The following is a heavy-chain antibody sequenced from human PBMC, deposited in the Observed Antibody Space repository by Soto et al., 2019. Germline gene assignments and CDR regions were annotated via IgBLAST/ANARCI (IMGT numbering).Heavy chain of an antibody. J-gene: IGHJ6*02. CDR1: GFTFSSYE. Sequence: GGPLRLSCAASGFTFSSYEMNWVRQAPGKGLEWVSYISSSGSTIYYADSVKGRFTISRDNAKNSLYLQMNILRAEDTAVYYCARDGPPTKNWYCYYGMDVWGQGTTVTVSS. CDR3: ARDGPPTKNWYCYYGMDV. V-gene: IGHV3-48*03. D-gene: IGHD2-2*01. CDR2: ISSSGSTI.